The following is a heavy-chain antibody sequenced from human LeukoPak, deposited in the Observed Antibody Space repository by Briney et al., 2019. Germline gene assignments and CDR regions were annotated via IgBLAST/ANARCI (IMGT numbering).Heavy chain of an antibody. CDR3: ARGPASSGSFDY. CDR1: GFTFSSYD. J-gene: IGHJ4*02. Sequence: GGSLRLSCAASGFTFSSYDTHWVRQATGKGLEWVSAIGTAGDTYYPGSVKGRFTISRENAKNSLYLQMNSLRAEDTAVYYCARGPASSGSFDYWGQGTLVTVSS. CDR2: IGTAGDT. V-gene: IGHV3-13*01. D-gene: IGHD3-10*01.